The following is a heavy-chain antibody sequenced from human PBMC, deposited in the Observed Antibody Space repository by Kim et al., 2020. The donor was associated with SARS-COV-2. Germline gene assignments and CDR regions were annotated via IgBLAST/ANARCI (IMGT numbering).Heavy chain of an antibody. Sequence: ETLSLTCVVSGGSISNYYWSWIRQPSKKGLEWIGHIYYSGNTDYNPSLRSRVTISVDTSRNQFSLRLNSVTAADTALYYCVRAVAGRSDYFDSWGQGT. J-gene: IGHJ4*02. V-gene: IGHV4-59*01. CDR3: VRAVAGRSDYFDS. CDR1: GGSISNYY. D-gene: IGHD6-19*01. CDR2: IYYSGNT.